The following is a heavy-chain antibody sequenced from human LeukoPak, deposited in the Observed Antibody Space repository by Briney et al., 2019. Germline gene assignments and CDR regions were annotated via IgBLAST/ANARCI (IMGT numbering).Heavy chain of an antibody. J-gene: IGHJ4*02. Sequence: GGSLRLSCAASGFTFSSYAMHWVRQAPGKGLEYVSAISSNGGSTYYANSVKGRFTISRDNSKNTLYLQMGSLRAEDMAVYYCAYCCGGSCYYFDYWGQGTLVTVSS. V-gene: IGHV3-64*01. D-gene: IGHD2-15*01. CDR1: GFTFSSYA. CDR3: AYCCGGSCYYFDY. CDR2: ISSNGGST.